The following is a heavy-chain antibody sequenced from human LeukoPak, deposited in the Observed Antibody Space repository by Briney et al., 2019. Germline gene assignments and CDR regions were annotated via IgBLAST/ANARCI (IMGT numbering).Heavy chain of an antibody. J-gene: IGHJ4*02. V-gene: IGHV3-7*01. D-gene: IGHD3-10*01. CDR1: GFTFSSFW. Sequence: GGSLRLSCAASGFTFSSFWMTWVRQAPGKGLEWVANIKLDGSDKYYVDSVKGRFTISRDNAKNSLYLQMNSLRAEDTAVYYCARDGSSGNVDYWGQGTLVTVSS. CDR3: ARDGSSGNVDY. CDR2: IKLDGSDK.